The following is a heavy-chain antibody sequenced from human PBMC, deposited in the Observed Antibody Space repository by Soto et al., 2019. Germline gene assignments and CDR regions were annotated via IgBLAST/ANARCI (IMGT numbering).Heavy chain of an antibody. Sequence: ASVKVSCKASGCTFTSYAMHWVRQAPGQRLEWMGWINAGNGNTKYSQKFQGRVTITRDTSASTAYMELSSLRSEDTAVYYCARGTPLQYDFWNTYYYGMDVWGQGTTVTVSS. CDR3: ARGTPLQYDFWNTYYYGMDV. J-gene: IGHJ6*02. CDR2: INAGNGNT. CDR1: GCTFTSYA. D-gene: IGHD3-3*01. V-gene: IGHV1-3*01.